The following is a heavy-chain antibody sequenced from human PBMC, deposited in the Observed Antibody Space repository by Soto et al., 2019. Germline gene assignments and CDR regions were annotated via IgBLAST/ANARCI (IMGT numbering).Heavy chain of an antibody. D-gene: IGHD3-22*01. CDR1: GITVSTNY. CDR3: AGGGGGGYYDSSGYMAV. J-gene: IGHJ4*02. Sequence: EVQLVETGGGLIQPGGSLRLSCAASGITVSTNYMSWVRQAPGKGLEWVSVIYSDGKTFYADSVKGRFTISRDNSQNTVSLQRNGLRADDAAVYYWAGGGGGGYYDSSGYMAVWGQGTLVTVSS. CDR2: IYSDGKT. V-gene: IGHV3-53*02.